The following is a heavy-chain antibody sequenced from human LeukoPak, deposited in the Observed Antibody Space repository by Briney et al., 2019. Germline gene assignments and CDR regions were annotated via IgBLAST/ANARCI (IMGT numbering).Heavy chain of an antibody. D-gene: IGHD3-3*01. J-gene: IGHJ3*02. Sequence: GGSLRLSCAASGFTVSSNYMSWVRQAPGKGLEWVSVIYSGGSTYYADSVKGRFTISRDNSKNTLYLQMNSLRAEDTAVYYCARGKFRSGGRFLEWLRAFDIWGQGTMVTVSS. CDR1: GFTVSSNY. V-gene: IGHV3-66*02. CDR2: IYSGGST. CDR3: ARGKFRSGGRFLEWLRAFDI.